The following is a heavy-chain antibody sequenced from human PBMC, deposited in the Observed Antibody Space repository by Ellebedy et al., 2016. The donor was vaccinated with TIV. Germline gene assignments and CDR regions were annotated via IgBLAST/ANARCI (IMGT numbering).Heavy chain of an antibody. V-gene: IGHV3-23*01. CDR3: AKDPDISLTGPSLDY. Sequence: PGGSLRLSCAASGFTFSSYAMTWVRQAPGKGLEWVAALSGSGDRTWYADSVKGRFTISRDNSKNTLSLQMNSLRADDTAVYYCAKDPDISLTGPSLDYWGQGTLVTVSS. J-gene: IGHJ4*02. CDR2: LSGSGDRT. CDR1: GFTFSSYA. D-gene: IGHD3-9*01.